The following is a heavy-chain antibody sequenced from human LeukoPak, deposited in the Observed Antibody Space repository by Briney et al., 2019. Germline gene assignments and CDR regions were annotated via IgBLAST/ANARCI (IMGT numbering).Heavy chain of an antibody. V-gene: IGHV4-59*01. D-gene: IGHD3-10*01. CDR2: IFNSGST. Sequence: SETLSLTCTVSGGSISIYYWSWIRQPPGKGLEWIGYIFNSGSTNYNPSLKSRVTISVDTSKNQFSLNLGSVTAADTAVYYCVRDRELNYWGQGTLVTVSS. J-gene: IGHJ4*02. CDR3: VRDRELNY. CDR1: GGSISIYY.